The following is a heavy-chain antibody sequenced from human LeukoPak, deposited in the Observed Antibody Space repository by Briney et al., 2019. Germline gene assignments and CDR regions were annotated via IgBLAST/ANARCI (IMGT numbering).Heavy chain of an antibody. CDR1: GFTFGDYA. V-gene: IGHV3-49*04. J-gene: IGHJ6*03. CDR2: IRGKAYGGTT. D-gene: IGHD4-11*01. CDR3: TKDDYSNNYYMDV. Sequence: AGRSLRLSCTASGFTFGDYAMSWVRQAPGKGLEWVGFIRGKAYGGTTEYAASVKGRFTISRDDSKSIAYLQMNSLKTEDTAVYYCTKDDYSNNYYMDVWGKGTTVTVSS.